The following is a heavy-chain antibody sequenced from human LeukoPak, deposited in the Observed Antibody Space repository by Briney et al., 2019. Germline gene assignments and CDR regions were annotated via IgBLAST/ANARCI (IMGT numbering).Heavy chain of an antibody. D-gene: IGHD6-19*01. Sequence: ASVKVSCKASGYTFTSYGISWVRQAPGQGLEWMGWISAYNGSTNYTQKLQGRVTMTTDTSTSTAYMELRSLRSDDTAVYYCARDLSRVAVAGTYFDYWGQGTLVTVSS. CDR2: ISAYNGST. CDR1: GYTFTSYG. CDR3: ARDLSRVAVAGTYFDY. J-gene: IGHJ4*02. V-gene: IGHV1-18*01.